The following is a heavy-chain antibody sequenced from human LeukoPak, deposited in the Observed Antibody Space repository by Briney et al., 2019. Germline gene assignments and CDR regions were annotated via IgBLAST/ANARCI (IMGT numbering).Heavy chain of an antibody. CDR1: GYTFTSYA. CDR3: ARGEDSSGYYFPIDSYYFDY. V-gene: IGHV1-3*01. D-gene: IGHD3-22*01. Sequence: ASVKVSCKASGYTFTSYAMHWVRQAPGQRLEWMGWINAGNGNTKYSQKFQGRVTITRDTSASTAYMELSSLRSEDTAVYYCARGEDSSGYYFPIDSYYFDYWGQGTLVTVSS. J-gene: IGHJ4*02. CDR2: INAGNGNT.